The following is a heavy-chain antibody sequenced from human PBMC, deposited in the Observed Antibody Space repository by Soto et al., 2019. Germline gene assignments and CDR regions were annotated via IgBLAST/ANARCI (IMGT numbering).Heavy chain of an antibody. D-gene: IGHD6-6*01. CDR3: ARGGGVADRTFDY. CDR2: IYYSGIT. J-gene: IGHJ4*02. V-gene: IGHV4-59*01. CDR1: GGSINDFY. Sequence: SETLSLTCTVSGGSINDFYCSWIRQPPWKGLEWIGYIYYSGITDYNPSLKGRVTISVDTSKNQFSLKLRSVTAADTAVYYCARGGGVADRTFDYSGQRNLVTFSS.